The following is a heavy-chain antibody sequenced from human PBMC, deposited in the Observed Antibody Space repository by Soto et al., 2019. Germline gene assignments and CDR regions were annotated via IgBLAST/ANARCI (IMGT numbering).Heavy chain of an antibody. V-gene: IGHV3-33*01. J-gene: IGHJ4*02. CDR3: AREALPNYDFWSGYYFG. D-gene: IGHD3-3*01. CDR1: GFTFSSYG. CDR2: IWYDGSNK. Sequence: GGSLRLSCAASGFTFSSYGMHWVRQAPGKGLEWVAVIWYDGSNKYYADSVKGRFTISRDNSKNTLYLQMNSLRAEDTAVYYCAREALPNYDFWSGYYFGWDQGTLVTVSS.